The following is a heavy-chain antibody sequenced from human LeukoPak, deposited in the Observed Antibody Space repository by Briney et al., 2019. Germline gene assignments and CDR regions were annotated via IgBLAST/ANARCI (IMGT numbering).Heavy chain of an antibody. CDR3: ARVRDYYYDNCGYYDY. Sequence: SETLSLTCTVSGGSIGGYFWTWIRQAPGKGLEWIGHIYYSGNTNYDPSLKNRVSISVDTSKNQISLKLTSVTSADTAKYYCARVRDYYYDNCGYYDYWGQGTLVTVSS. V-gene: IGHV4-59*01. CDR1: GGSIGGYF. J-gene: IGHJ4*02. CDR2: IYYSGNT. D-gene: IGHD3-22*01.